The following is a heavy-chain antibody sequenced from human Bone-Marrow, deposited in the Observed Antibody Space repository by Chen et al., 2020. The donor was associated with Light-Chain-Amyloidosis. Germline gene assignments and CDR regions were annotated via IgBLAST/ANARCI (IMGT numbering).Heavy chain of an antibody. V-gene: IGHV3-53*02. CDR3: ARDTLYGDRLDH. CDR2: IYNSGKT. CDR1: GFTVSSNY. J-gene: IGHJ4*02. Sequence: EVQLVETGGRLIQPGGSLRLSCAASGFTVSSNYMSWVRQAPGKGLEWVAVIYNSGKTYYTDSVKGRFTVSRANSKNTLYLQMNSLRAEDTAVYYCARDTLYGDRLDHWGQGTLVTVSA. D-gene: IGHD4-17*01.